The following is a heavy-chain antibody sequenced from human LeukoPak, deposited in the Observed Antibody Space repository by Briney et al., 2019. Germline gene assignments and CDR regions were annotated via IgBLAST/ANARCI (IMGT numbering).Heavy chain of an antibody. V-gene: IGHV1-69*04. CDR1: GGIFSSSA. D-gene: IGHD5-24*01. Sequence: ASVKVSCKASGGIFSSSAINWVRQAPGQGLEWMGRIIPILDIANHAQKFQGRVTITADKSTSTAYMELSSLTSADTAIYYCARDERDGYSLRYWGQGTLVTVSS. CDR2: IIPILDIA. CDR3: ARDERDGYSLRY. J-gene: IGHJ4*02.